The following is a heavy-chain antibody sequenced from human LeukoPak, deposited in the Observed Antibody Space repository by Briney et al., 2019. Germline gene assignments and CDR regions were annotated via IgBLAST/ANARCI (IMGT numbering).Heavy chain of an antibody. D-gene: IGHD3-10*01. CDR3: AHTGWFGESRPVLFDY. J-gene: IGHJ4*02. CDR2: IYWNDDK. V-gene: IGHV2-5*01. Sequence: SGPTLVDPTQTLTLTCTFSGFSLSTSGVGVGWIRQPPGKALEWLALIYWNDDKRYSPSLKSRLTITNDTSKNQVVLTMTNMDPVETATYYCAHTGWFGESRPVLFDYWGQGTLVTVSP. CDR1: GFSLSTSGVG.